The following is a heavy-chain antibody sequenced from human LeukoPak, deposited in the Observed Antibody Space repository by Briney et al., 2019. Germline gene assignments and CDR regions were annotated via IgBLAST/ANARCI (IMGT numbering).Heavy chain of an antibody. CDR3: ARSFTVAGAFDI. Sequence: SETLSLTCTVSGGSISSSSYYWGWIRQPPGKGLEWIGSIYYSGSTYYNPSLKSRVTISVDTSKNQFSLKLSSVTAADTAVYYCARSFTVAGAFDIWGQGTMVTVSS. D-gene: IGHD4-23*01. J-gene: IGHJ3*02. CDR1: GGSISSSSYY. CDR2: IYYSGST. V-gene: IGHV4-39*07.